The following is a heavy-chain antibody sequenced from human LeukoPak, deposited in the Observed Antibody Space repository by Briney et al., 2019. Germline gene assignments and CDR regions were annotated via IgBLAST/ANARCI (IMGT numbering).Heavy chain of an antibody. J-gene: IGHJ6*02. Sequence: GRSLRLSCAASGFTFSAYWMHWVRQAPGKGLVWVSRINSDGISTNYADSVKGRFTISRDSAKNTLYLQMNSLRAEDTAVYYCSRDWDPNSYYYGMDVWGQGTTVTVSS. CDR2: INSDGIST. V-gene: IGHV3-74*01. D-gene: IGHD1-26*01. CDR1: GFTFSAYW. CDR3: SRDWDPNSYYYGMDV.